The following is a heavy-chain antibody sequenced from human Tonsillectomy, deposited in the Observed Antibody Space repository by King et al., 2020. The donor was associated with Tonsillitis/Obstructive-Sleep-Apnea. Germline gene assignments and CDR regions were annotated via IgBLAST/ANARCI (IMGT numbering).Heavy chain of an antibody. CDR3: ARDLYDFWSGYGSYWYFDL. CDR1: GFTVSSNY. Sequence: EVQLVESGGGLVQPGGSLRLSCAASGFTVSSNYMSWVRQAPGKGLEWVSVIYSGGGAYYADSVKGRFTISRDNSKNTLYLQMNSLRAEDTAVYYWARDLYDFWSGYGSYWYFDLWGRGTLVTVSS. D-gene: IGHD3-3*01. CDR2: IYSGGGA. J-gene: IGHJ2*01. V-gene: IGHV3-66*01.